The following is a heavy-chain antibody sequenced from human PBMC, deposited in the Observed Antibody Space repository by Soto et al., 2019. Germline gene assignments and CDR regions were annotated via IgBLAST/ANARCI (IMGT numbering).Heavy chain of an antibody. CDR2: VYYSGST. V-gene: IGHV4-39*01. D-gene: IGHD3-9*01. Sequence: SETLSLTCTVSGGSVSSSSYYWGWFRQPPGKGLEWIGCVYYSGSTYYNPSLESRVTISVDKSKNQFSLKLMSLSAADTAVYYCGRLEGLATISYYFDYWGQGALVTVSS. CDR1: GGSVSSSSYY. J-gene: IGHJ4*02. CDR3: GRLEGLATISYYFDY.